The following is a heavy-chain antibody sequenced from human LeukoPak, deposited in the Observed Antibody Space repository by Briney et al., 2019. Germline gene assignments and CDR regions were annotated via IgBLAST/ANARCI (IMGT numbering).Heavy chain of an antibody. D-gene: IGHD3-10*01. Sequence: PGGSLRLSCAASGSTVSSNYMSWVRQAPGKGLEWVSVIYSGGSTYYADSVKGRFTISRDNSKNTLYLQMNSLRAEDTAVYYCAIPPIHYYGSGTLGGWGQGTLVTVSS. CDR3: AIPPIHYYGSGTLGG. J-gene: IGHJ4*02. CDR2: IYSGGST. V-gene: IGHV3-53*01. CDR1: GSTVSSNY.